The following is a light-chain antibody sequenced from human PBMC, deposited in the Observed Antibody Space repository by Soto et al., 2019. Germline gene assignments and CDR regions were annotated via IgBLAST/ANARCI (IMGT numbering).Light chain of an antibody. V-gene: IGLV2-14*03. CDR2: DVT. J-gene: IGLJ3*02. CDR1: SSDVGGYDH. Sequence: QSALTQPASVSGSPGQSITISCTGTSSDVGGYDHVSWYQQHPGKAPKLIIYDVTVRPSGISRRFSGSKSDNTASLAVSGLPPEDEADYYCSSYTHKDTLLFGGGTKLTVL. CDR3: SSYTHKDTLL.